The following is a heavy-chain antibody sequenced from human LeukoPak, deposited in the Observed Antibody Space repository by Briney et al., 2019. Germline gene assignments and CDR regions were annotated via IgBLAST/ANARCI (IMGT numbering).Heavy chain of an antibody. CDR1: GYTFTSYA. CDR2: IDTNTGNP. Sequence: ASVKVSCKASGYTFTSYAMNWVRQAPGQGLEWMGWIDTNTGNPTYTQGFTGRFVFSLDTSVSTAYLQISSLKAEDTAVYYCARGWYYYDSSGYLHGDAFDIWGQGTMVTVSS. CDR3: ARGWYYYDSSGYLHGDAFDI. D-gene: IGHD3-22*01. V-gene: IGHV7-4-1*02. J-gene: IGHJ3*02.